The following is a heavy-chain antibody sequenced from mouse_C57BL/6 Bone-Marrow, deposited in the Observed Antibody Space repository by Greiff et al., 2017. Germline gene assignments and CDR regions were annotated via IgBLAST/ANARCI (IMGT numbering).Heavy chain of an antibody. J-gene: IGHJ4*01. CDR1: GFTFGDYY. CDR2: ISNGGGST. CDR3: ARRGYDGYYDYAMDY. V-gene: IGHV5-12*01. D-gene: IGHD2-3*01. Sequence: DVMLVESGGGLVQPGGSLKLSCAASGFTFGDYYMYWVRQTPEKRLGWVAYISNGGGSTYYPDTVKGRFTISRDNAKNTLYLQMSRLKSEDTAMYYCARRGYDGYYDYAMDYWGQGTSVTVSS.